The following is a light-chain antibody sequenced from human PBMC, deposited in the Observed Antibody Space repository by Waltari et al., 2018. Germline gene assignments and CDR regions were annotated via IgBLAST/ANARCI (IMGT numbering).Light chain of an antibody. CDR3: QQYHNWPRGM. J-gene: IGKJ1*01. Sequence: DIQMTQSPSTLSASVGDSVTIACRASQSIGPWLAWYQQKPGKAPNLLIYKASTLESGVPSRFSGSGSGTEFTLTITGLQAEDVAVYYCQQYHNWPRGMFGQGTKVEFK. CDR2: KAS. V-gene: IGKV1-5*03. CDR1: QSIGPW.